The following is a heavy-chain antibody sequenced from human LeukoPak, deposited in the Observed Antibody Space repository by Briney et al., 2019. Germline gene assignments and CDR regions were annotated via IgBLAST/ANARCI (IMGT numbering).Heavy chain of an antibody. D-gene: IGHD1-7*01. V-gene: IGHV3-11*01. CDR3: ARQETNWNYEDY. Sequence: GGSLRLSCAASGFTFSDYYMSWIRQAPGKGLEWVSYISSSGSTIYYADSVKGRFTISRDNAKNSLDLQMNSLRAEDTAVYYCARQETNWNYEDYWGQGTLVTVSS. CDR2: ISSSGSTI. CDR1: GFTFSDYY. J-gene: IGHJ4*02.